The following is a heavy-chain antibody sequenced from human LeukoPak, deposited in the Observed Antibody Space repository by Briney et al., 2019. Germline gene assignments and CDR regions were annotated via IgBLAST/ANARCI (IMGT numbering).Heavy chain of an antibody. V-gene: IGHV1-8*03. J-gene: IGHJ3*02. D-gene: IGHD2-2*01. Sequence: ASVKVSCKASGYTFTSYDINWVRPATGQGLEWMGWMNPNSGNTGYAQKFQGRVTITRNTSISTAYMELSSLRSEDTAVYYCASELGYCSSTSCLEAFDIWGQGTMVTVSS. CDR2: MNPNSGNT. CDR1: GYTFTSYD. CDR3: ASELGYCSSTSCLEAFDI.